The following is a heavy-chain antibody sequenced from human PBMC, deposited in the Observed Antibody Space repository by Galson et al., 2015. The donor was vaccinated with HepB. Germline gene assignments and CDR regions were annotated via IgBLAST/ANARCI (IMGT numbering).Heavy chain of an antibody. CDR1: GDSVSRTSAS. CDR3: ARGEHGNRVSLFDP. Sequence: CAISGDSVSRTSASWHWIRQSPSRGLEWLGRTYYRTKWYDDYEVSVRSRISINPDTSKNQVSLHLNPVTPEDTALYYCARGEHGNRVSLFDPWGQGLLVTVSS. V-gene: IGHV6-1*01. J-gene: IGHJ5*02. D-gene: IGHD1-14*01. CDR2: TYYRTKWYD.